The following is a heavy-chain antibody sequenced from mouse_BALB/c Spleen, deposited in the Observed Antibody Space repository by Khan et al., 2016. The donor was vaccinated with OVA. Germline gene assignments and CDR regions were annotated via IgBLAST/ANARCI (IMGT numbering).Heavy chain of an antibody. Sequence: EVELVESGGGLVQPGGSRKFSCVASGFTFRSFGMHWVRQAPEKGLAWVAYISGDSSTIYYTDTVKGRFTISRDTPKNTLFLQMTSLRSEDMAMYYCARSYCYGYYFDQWGQGTTLTVSS. CDR3: ARSYCYGYYFDQ. D-gene: IGHD1-1*01. CDR1: GFTFRSFG. CDR2: ISGDSSTI. V-gene: IGHV5-17*02. J-gene: IGHJ2*01.